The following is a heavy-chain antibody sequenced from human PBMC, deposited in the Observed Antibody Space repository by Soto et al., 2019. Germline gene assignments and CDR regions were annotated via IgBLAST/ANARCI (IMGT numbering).Heavy chain of an antibody. Sequence: QVQLVESGGGVVQPGRSLRLSCAASGFTFSNYAMHWVRQAPGKGLERVAVISYDGSNKYYADSVKGRFTISRDNSKNTLYLQLTSRRAEDTAVYYCARAPTTVTTASYLDYWGQGTLVTVSS. J-gene: IGHJ4*02. V-gene: IGHV3-30-3*01. CDR2: ISYDGSNK. CDR3: ARAPTTVTTASYLDY. CDR1: GFTFSNYA. D-gene: IGHD4-17*01.